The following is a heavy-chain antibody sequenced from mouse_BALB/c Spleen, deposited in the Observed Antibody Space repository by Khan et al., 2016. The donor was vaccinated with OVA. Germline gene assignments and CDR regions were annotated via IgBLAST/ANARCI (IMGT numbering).Heavy chain of an antibody. V-gene: IGHV1S56*01. CDR3: VREGLRGVAMDY. Sequence: QVQLKQSGPELVKPGALVKISCKASGYTFTSYNINWVKQRPGQGLEWIGWIYPGDDSTKYTEKFKGKATLTADTSSSTAYMQLSSLTSEDSSVYFCVREGLRGVAMDYWGQGTSVTVSS. J-gene: IGHJ4*01. D-gene: IGHD2-4*01. CDR1: GYTFTSYN. CDR2: IYPGDDST.